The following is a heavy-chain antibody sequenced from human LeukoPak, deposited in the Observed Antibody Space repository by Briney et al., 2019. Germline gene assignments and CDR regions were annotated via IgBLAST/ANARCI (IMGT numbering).Heavy chain of an antibody. V-gene: IGHV1-2*02. Sequence: ASVKVSCKTSGYTFTDYYMHWVRQAPGQGLEWMGRINPNRGDTNYAQKFLGRVTMTRDTSISTAYMELSSLTSDDTAVYYCASISEVWSGYYTVHHDYWGQGTLVTVSS. D-gene: IGHD3-3*01. J-gene: IGHJ4*02. CDR1: GYTFTDYY. CDR3: ASISEVWSGYYTVHHDY. CDR2: INPNRGDT.